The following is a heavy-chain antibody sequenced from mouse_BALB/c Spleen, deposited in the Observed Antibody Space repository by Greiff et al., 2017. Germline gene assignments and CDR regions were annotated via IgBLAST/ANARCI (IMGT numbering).Heavy chain of an antibody. D-gene: IGHD2-4*01. CDR2: IDPETGGT. CDR1: GYTFTDYE. J-gene: IGHJ3*01. V-gene: IGHV1-15*01. Sequence: QGQLQQSGAELVRPGASVTLSCKASGYTFTDYEMHWVKQTPVHGLEWIGAIDPETGGTAYNQKFKGKATLTADKSSSTAYMELRSLTSEDSAVYYCADYDYGWFAYWGQGTLVTVSA. CDR3: ADYDYGWFAY.